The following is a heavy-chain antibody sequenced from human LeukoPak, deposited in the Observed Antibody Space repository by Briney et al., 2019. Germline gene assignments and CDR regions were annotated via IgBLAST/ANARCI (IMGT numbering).Heavy chain of an antibody. V-gene: IGHV3-66*02. CDR2: IYGDGTT. J-gene: IGHJ5*02. D-gene: IGHD3-10*01. Sequence: PGGSLRLSCAASGFTFSNDYMAWVRQAPGRGLEWVSLIYGDGTTFYTDSVKGRFTITRENFKNTLYLQMSSLRPEDTALYYCARDRAGAQSWVALDPWGQGTLVTVSS. CDR1: GFTFSNDY. CDR3: ARDRAGAQSWVALDP.